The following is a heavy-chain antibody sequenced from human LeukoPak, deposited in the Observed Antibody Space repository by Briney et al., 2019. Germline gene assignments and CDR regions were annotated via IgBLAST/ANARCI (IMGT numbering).Heavy chain of an antibody. CDR2: INHSGST. J-gene: IGHJ4*02. CDR1: GGSFSGYY. Sequence: PSETLSLTCAVYGGSFSGYYWSWIRQPPGKGLEWIGEINHSGSTNYNPSLKSRVTISVDTSKNQFSLKLSSVTAADTAVYYCARGYYGSGSPFDYWGQGTLVTVSS. V-gene: IGHV4-34*01. D-gene: IGHD3-10*01. CDR3: ARGYYGSGSPFDY.